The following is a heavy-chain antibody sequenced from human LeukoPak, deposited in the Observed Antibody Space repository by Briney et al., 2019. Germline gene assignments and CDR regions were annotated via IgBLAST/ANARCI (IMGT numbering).Heavy chain of an antibody. D-gene: IGHD5-12*01. J-gene: IGHJ6*02. CDR1: GDTFSSYA. V-gene: IGHV1-69*04. CDR3: AKRGYSGYDDYYYGMDV. Sequence: SLRVSCTASGDTFSSYAISWVRQAPGQGLEWMGRIIPIFGIANYAQKFQGRVTITADKSTSTAYMELSSLRSEDTAVYYCAKRGYSGYDDYYYGMDVWGQGTTVTVSS. CDR2: IIPIFGIA.